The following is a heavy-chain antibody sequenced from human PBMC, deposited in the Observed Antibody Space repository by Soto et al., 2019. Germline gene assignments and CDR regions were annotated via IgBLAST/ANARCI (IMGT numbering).Heavy chain of an antibody. CDR2: ISGSGGST. Sequence: HPGGSLRLSCAASGFTFSSYAMSWVRQAPGKGLEWVSAISGSGGSTYYADSVKGRFTISRDNSKNTLYLQMNSLRAEDTAVYYCAKDREDIRFLEWLSPVCMDVWGQGTTVTVSS. CDR3: AKDREDIRFLEWLSPVCMDV. CDR1: GFTFSSYA. D-gene: IGHD3-3*01. V-gene: IGHV3-23*01. J-gene: IGHJ6*02.